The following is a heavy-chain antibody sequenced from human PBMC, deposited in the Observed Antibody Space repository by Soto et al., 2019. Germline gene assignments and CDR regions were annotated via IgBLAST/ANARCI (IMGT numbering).Heavy chain of an antibody. CDR2: IIPIFGTA. CDR3: ARGHSAVAGHGDWFDP. Sequence: QVQLVQSGAEVKKPGSSVKVSCKASGGTFSSYAISWVRQAPGQGLEWMGGIIPIFGTANYAQKFQGRVTITADESTSTAYMELISLRSEDTAVYYCARGHSAVAGHGDWFDPWGQGTLVTVSS. CDR1: GGTFSSYA. V-gene: IGHV1-69*19. J-gene: IGHJ5*02. D-gene: IGHD6-19*01.